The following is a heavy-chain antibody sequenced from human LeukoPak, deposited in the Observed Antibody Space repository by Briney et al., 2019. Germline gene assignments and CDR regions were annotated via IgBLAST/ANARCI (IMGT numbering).Heavy chain of an antibody. CDR3: ARQGYADFSSRPFDY. CDR2: IYHSGST. Sequence: SETLSLTCTVSGYSISSGYYWGWIRQPPGKGLEWIGSIYHSGSTYYNPSFKSRVTISVDTSKNQFSLKLRSVTAADTAMYYCARQGYADFSSRPFDYWGQGTLVTVSS. CDR1: GYSISSGYY. V-gene: IGHV4-38-2*02. D-gene: IGHD4-17*01. J-gene: IGHJ4*02.